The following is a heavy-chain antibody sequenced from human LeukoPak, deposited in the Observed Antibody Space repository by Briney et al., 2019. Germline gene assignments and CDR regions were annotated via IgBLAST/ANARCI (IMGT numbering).Heavy chain of an antibody. Sequence: AASVKVSCKASGYTFTSYDINWVRQATGQGLEWMGWMNPNSGNTGYAQKFQGGVTMTRNTSISTAYMELSSLRSEDTAVYYCARLLQLWLRTTNYYYGMDVWGQGTTVTVSS. D-gene: IGHD5-18*01. V-gene: IGHV1-8*01. CDR1: GYTFTSYD. CDR3: ARLLQLWLRTTNYYYGMDV. CDR2: MNPNSGNT. J-gene: IGHJ6*02.